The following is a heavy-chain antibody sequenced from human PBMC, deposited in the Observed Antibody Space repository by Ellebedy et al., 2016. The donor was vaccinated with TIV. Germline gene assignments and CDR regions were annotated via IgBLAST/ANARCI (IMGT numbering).Heavy chain of an antibody. D-gene: IGHD6-19*01. CDR3: ARGDNSGWLLFDY. CDR2: IYYSGST. V-gene: IGHV4-59*01. J-gene: IGHJ4*02. CDR1: GGSIRSYY. Sequence: SETLSLTCTVSGGSIRSYYWSWIRQPPGKGLEWIGYIYYSGSTNYNQSLKSRVTISIDTSKNQFSLKLSSVNAADTAVYYCARGDNSGWLLFDYWGQGTLVTVSS.